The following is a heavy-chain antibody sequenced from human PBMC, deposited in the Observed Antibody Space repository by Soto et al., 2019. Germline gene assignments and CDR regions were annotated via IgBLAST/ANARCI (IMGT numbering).Heavy chain of an antibody. CDR2: INPNSGGT. Sequence: GASVKVSCKASGYTFTSYGISWVRQAPGQGLEWMGWINPNSGGTNYAQKFQGWVTMTRDTSISTAYMELSRLRSDDTAVYYCARAGAYSSGFRYGGMDVWGQGTTVTVSS. J-gene: IGHJ6*02. CDR3: ARAGAYSSGFRYGGMDV. D-gene: IGHD6-19*01. V-gene: IGHV1-2*04. CDR1: GYTFTSYG.